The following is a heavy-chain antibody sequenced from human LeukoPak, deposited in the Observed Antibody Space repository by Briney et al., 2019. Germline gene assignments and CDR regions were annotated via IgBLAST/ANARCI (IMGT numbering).Heavy chain of an antibody. V-gene: IGHV3-13*01. CDR1: GFTFSIYD. Sequence: GGSLRLSCAASGFTFSIYDMHWVRQATGKGLEWVSAIGTAGDTYYPGSVKGRFTISRENAKNSLYLQMNSLRAGDTAVYYCARDRYNWNDYYYYGMDVWGQGTTVTVSS. CDR3: ARDRYNWNDYYYYGMDV. CDR2: IGTAGDT. D-gene: IGHD1-1*01. J-gene: IGHJ6*02.